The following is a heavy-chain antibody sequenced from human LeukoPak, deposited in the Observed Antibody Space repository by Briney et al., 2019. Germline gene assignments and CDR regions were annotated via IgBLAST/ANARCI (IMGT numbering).Heavy chain of an antibody. J-gene: IGHJ4*02. Sequence: PGGSLRLSCAASGFTFSSYGMSWVRQAPGKGLEWVSSISVSVDSTYYADSVKGRFTISRDNSKNTVYLQMNSLRAEDTAVYYCARGSKTAGTIYSFDYWGQGTLVTVSS. CDR2: ISVSVDST. D-gene: IGHD6-13*01. CDR3: ARGSKTAGTIYSFDY. CDR1: GFTFSSYG. V-gene: IGHV3-23*01.